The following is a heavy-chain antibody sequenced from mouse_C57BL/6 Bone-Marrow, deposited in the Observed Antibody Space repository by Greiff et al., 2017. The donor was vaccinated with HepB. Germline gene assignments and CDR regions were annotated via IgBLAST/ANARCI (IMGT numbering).Heavy chain of an antibody. V-gene: IGHV1-81*01. J-gene: IGHJ1*03. Sequence: QVQLQQSGAELARPGASVKLSCKASGYTFTSYGISWVKQRTGQGLEWIGEIYPRSGNTYYNEKFKGKATLTADKSSSTAYMELRSLTSEDSAVYFCARSLYYCFPYWYFDVWGTGTTVTVSS. CDR2: IYPRSGNT. CDR1: GYTFTSYG. CDR3: ARSLYYCFPYWYFDV. D-gene: IGHD1-1*01.